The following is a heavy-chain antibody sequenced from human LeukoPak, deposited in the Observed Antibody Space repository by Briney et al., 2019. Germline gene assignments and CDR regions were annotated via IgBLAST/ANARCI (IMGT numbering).Heavy chain of an antibody. CDR2: INPSGGST. D-gene: IGHD3-10*01. CDR3: ARVLWFGEPMDV. V-gene: IGHV1-46*01. CDR1: GYTFTSYY. J-gene: IGHJ6*02. Sequence: ASVKVSCKASGYTFTSYYMHWVRQAPGQGLEWMGIINPSGGSTSYAQKFQGRVTMTRDTSTSTIYMELSSLRSEDTAVYYCARVLWFGEPMDVWGQGTTVTVSS.